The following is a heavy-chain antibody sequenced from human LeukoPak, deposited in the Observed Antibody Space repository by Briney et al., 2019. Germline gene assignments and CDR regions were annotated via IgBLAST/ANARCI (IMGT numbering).Heavy chain of an antibody. CDR3: ARDAPYLVGATYFDY. J-gene: IGHJ4*02. CDR1: GFDFNTYE. CDR2: IGGTGETI. V-gene: IGHV3-48*03. D-gene: IGHD1-26*01. Sequence: GGSLRLSCVASGFDFNTYEMTWVRQAPGKGLERVSYIGGTGETIYYADSVKGRFTVSRDNAKNSVYLQMNSLRAEDTAVYYCARDAPYLVGATYFDYWGQGTLVTVSS.